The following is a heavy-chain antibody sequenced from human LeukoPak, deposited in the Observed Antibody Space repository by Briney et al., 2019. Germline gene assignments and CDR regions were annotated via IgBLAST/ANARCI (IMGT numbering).Heavy chain of an antibody. V-gene: IGHV4-59*01. CDR1: GGSINNYY. CDR3: ARVSSSSGVDY. J-gene: IGHJ4*02. Sequence: PSETLSLTCTVSGGSINNYYWSWIRQPPGKGLEWIGNIYYSGSTNYNPSLQSRVTISVDTSKNQFSLKLSSATTADAAVYYCARVSSSSGVDYWGQGTLVTVSS. CDR2: IYYSGST. D-gene: IGHD6-13*01.